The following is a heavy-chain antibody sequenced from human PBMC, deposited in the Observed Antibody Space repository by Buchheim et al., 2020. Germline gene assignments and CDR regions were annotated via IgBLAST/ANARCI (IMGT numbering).Heavy chain of an antibody. CDR2: ISYDGSNK. CDR3: SRDMAGATVTEYYFDF. Sequence: QVQLVESGGGVVQPGRSLRLSCAASGFTFSSYAMHWVRQALGKGLEWVAVISYDGSNKYYADSVKGRFTISRDNSKNTLYMQMNSLRAEDTAVYYCSRDMAGATVTEYYFDFWGQGTL. J-gene: IGHJ4*02. CDR1: GFTFSSYA. D-gene: IGHD4-17*01. V-gene: IGHV3-30-3*01.